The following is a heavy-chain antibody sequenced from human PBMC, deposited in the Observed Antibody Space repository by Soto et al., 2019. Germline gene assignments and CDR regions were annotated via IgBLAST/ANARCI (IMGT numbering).Heavy chain of an antibody. V-gene: IGHV1-18*01. J-gene: IGHJ4*02. CDR1: GSAFTTYV. CDR3: ARGRYGDY. CDR2: ISAHNGNT. Sequence: QVHLVQSGAEVKKPGASVKVSCKGSGSAFTTYVITWVRQAPGQGLEWMGWISAHNGNTNYAQKLQGRVTVTRDTSTSTAYMELRSLRSDDTAVYYCARGRYGDYWGQGALVTVSS. D-gene: IGHD1-1*01.